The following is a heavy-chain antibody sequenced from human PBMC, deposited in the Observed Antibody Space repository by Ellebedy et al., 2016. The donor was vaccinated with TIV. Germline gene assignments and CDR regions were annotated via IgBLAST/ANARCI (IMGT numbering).Heavy chain of an antibody. CDR1: GFTFDDYA. V-gene: IGHV3-43D*03. CDR2: ISWDGGIT. CDR3: AKEGLHYYDSSGYSPSSGNYGMDV. Sequence: GGSLRLSCAASGFTFDDYAMHWVRHAPGKGLECVSLISWDGGITYYADSVKGRFTISRDNSKNSLYLKMNSLRAEDTALYYCAKEGLHYYDSSGYSPSSGNYGMDVWGQGTTVTVSS. J-gene: IGHJ6*02. D-gene: IGHD3-22*01.